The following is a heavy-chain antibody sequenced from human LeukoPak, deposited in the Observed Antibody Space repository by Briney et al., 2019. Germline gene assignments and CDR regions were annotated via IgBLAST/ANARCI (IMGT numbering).Heavy chain of an antibody. Sequence: PGGSLRLSCAASEFTFSDYYMNWVRQAPGKGLEWVSSISSGSSYIYYADSVKGRFTISRDNAKNSLHLQMNSLRAEDTAVYYCARGSYYDILTGQPASFHHWGQGTLVTVSS. D-gene: IGHD3-9*01. J-gene: IGHJ1*01. CDR1: EFTFSDYY. CDR3: ARGSYYDILTGQPASFHH. CDR2: ISSGSSYI. V-gene: IGHV3-21*01.